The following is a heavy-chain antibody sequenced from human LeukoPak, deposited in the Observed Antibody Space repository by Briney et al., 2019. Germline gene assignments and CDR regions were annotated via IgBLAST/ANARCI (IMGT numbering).Heavy chain of an antibody. CDR3: TTEGLLWFGELYRDAFDI. Sequence: PGGPLRLSCAASGFTFSNAWMSWVRRAPGKGLEWVGRIKSKTDGGTTDYAAPVKGRFTISRDDSKNTLYLQMNSLKTEDTAVYYCTTEGLLWFGELYRDAFDIWGQGTMVTVSS. J-gene: IGHJ3*02. D-gene: IGHD3-10*01. CDR2: IKSKTDGGTT. CDR1: GFTFSNAW. V-gene: IGHV3-15*01.